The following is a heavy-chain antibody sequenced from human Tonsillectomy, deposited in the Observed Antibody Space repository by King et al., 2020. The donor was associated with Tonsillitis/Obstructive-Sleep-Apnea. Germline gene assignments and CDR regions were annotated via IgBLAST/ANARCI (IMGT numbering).Heavy chain of an antibody. V-gene: IGHV1-2*06. CDR3: ARAAVVAATTQPYYYYYMDV. Sequence: QLVQSGAEVKKPGASVKVSCQASGYTFTGYYMHWVRQAPGQGLEWMGRINPNSGGTNYAQKFQGRVTMTRDTSISKAYMELSRLRSDDTAVYYCARAAVVAATTQPYYYYYMDVWGKGTTVTVSS. CDR2: INPNSGGT. CDR1: GYTFTGYY. D-gene: IGHD2-15*01. J-gene: IGHJ6*03.